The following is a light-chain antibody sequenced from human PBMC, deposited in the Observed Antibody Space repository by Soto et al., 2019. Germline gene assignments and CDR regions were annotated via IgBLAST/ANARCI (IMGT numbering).Light chain of an antibody. J-gene: IGLJ3*02. V-gene: IGLV2-23*02. CDR2: EVT. CDR1: SSDVGSYNL. CDR3: CSYADSSTWV. Sequence: QSALTQPASVSGSPGQSITISCTGTSSDVGSYNLVSRYQQHPGKAPKFMIYEVTKRPSGVSNRFSGSKSGNTASLTISGLQAEDEADYYCCSYADSSTWVFGGGTKVTVL.